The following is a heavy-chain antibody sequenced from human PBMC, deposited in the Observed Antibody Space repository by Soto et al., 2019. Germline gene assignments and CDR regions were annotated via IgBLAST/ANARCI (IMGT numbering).Heavy chain of an antibody. V-gene: IGHV3-33*08. D-gene: IGHD1-26*01. CDR3: ARDPWAGPGYYDYVMDV. CDR2: IWYDGSNT. Sequence: PWLSLRLPCAASGFTFSSFGMHCVSKTPGNRLEWVAVIWYDGSNTYYADSVKGRFTISRDNSKNTLYLQMNSLRAEDTAVYYCARDPWAGPGYYDYVMDVWGQGTTVTVSS. CDR1: GFTFSSFG. J-gene: IGHJ6*02.